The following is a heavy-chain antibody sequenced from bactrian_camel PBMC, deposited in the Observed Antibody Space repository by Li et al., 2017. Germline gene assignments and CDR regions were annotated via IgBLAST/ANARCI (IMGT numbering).Heavy chain of an antibody. CDR2: ISWSSGRT. J-gene: IGHJ4*01. V-gene: IGHV3S60*01. CDR1: GLSFGDYA. Sequence: VQLVESGGGSVQPGGSLRLSCTASGLSFGDYALGWFRQAPGKEREGISCISWSSGRTAYADSVKGRFTVSRDNAKDTAFLQMNNLQPEDTAMYYCAAETRPGGGSLLSPETFRYWGQGTQVTVS. CDR3: AAETRPGGGSLLSPETFRY. D-gene: IGHD1*01.